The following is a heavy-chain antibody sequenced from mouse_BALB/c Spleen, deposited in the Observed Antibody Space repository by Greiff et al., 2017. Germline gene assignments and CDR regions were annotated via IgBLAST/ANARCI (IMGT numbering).Heavy chain of an antibody. CDR3: ASYYYGSSYAMDY. CDR2: IYPGSGST. CDR1: GYNFTSYW. D-gene: IGHD1-1*01. V-gene: IGHV1-55*01. Sequence: QVQLQQPGAELVKPGTSVKLSCKASGYNFTSYWINWVKLRPGQGLEWIGDIYPGSGSTNYNEKFKSKATLTVDTSSSTAYMQLSSLASEDSALYYCASYYYGSSYAMDYWGQGTSVTVSS. J-gene: IGHJ4*01.